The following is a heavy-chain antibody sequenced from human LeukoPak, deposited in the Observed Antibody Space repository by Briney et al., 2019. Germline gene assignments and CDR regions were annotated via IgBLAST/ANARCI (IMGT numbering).Heavy chain of an antibody. Sequence: GASVKVSCKASGGTFSSYAISWVRQAPGQGLEWMGGIIPIFGTANYAQKFQGRVTITADKSTSTAYMELSSLRSDDTAVYYCAKGGKNGYGWGPLNWVDPWGQGTLVIVSS. V-gene: IGHV1-69*06. CDR2: IIPIFGTA. CDR1: GGTFSSYA. CDR3: AKGGKNGYGWGPLNWVDP. D-gene: IGHD5-12*01. J-gene: IGHJ5*02.